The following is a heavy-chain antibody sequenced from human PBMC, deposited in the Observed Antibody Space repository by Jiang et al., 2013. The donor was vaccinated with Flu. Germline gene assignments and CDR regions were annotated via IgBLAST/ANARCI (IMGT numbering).Heavy chain of an antibody. V-gene: IGHV1-46*01. CDR3: ARGYGYSYGYDY. J-gene: IGHJ4*02. D-gene: IGHD5-18*01. CDR1: GFVFTSYY. CDR2: INPSDGRT. Sequence: SGAEVKKPGASVKISCKTSGFVFTSYYIHWVRQSPREGLEWMGIINPSDGRTTYPRKFQDRVTVTRDTSTSTVYMEMSSLTSEDTAVYYCARGYGYSYGYDYWGQGTPVTVSS.